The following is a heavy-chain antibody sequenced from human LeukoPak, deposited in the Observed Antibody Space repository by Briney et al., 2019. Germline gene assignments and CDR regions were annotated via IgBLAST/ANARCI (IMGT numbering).Heavy chain of an antibody. CDR1: GVTFSRYW. D-gene: IGHD2-15*01. Sequence: GGSLRLSCAASGVTFSRYWMHWVRQAPGKGLVWVSRIKNDGSSTTYADSVKGRFTISRDNAKNTLYLQLNSLRAEDTAVYYCVREPYCSAGSFYTSGFDCWGQGTLVTVSS. CDR2: IKNDGSST. CDR3: VREPYCSAGSFYTSGFDC. V-gene: IGHV3-74*01. J-gene: IGHJ4*02.